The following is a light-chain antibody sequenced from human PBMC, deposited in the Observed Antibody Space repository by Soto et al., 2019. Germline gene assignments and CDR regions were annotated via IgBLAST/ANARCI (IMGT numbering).Light chain of an antibody. J-gene: IGKJ2*01. V-gene: IGKV1-39*01. CDR2: AAS. CDR1: QSIVSF. Sequence: DVQMTQSPSSLSASVGDRVTITCRASQSIVSFLNWYQQRPGTAPKLLIFAASNLESGVPSRFSGRGSATDFTPSISSLQPEDFATYFCQQTYSMPVTFGQGTKLEMK. CDR3: QQTYSMPVT.